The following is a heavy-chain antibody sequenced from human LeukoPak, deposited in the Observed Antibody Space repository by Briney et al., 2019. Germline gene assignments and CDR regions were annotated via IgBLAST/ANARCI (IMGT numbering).Heavy chain of an antibody. CDR2: IYSGGST. CDR3: ARDGGDSGYDLDY. V-gene: IGHV3-53*01. D-gene: IGHD5-12*01. Sequence: PGGSLRLSCAASGFTASSNYMSWVRQAPGKGLEWVSVIYSGGSTYYADSVKGRFTISRDNSKNTLYLQMNSLRAEDTAVYYCARDGGDSGYDLDYWGQGTLVTVSS. CDR1: GFTASSNY. J-gene: IGHJ4*02.